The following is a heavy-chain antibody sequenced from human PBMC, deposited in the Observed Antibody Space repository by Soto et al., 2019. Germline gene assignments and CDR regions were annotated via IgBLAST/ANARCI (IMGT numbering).Heavy chain of an antibody. CDR3: ANGPPTSFDY. D-gene: IGHD5-12*01. Sequence: GWSPTLYCPDSRFTFITYGMHGVRQAPGKGLEWVAVISYDGSNKYYADSVKGRFTISRDNSKNTLYLQMNSLRAEDTAVYYCANGPPTSFDYWGQGTLVTVSS. CDR2: ISYDGSNK. CDR1: RFTFITYG. V-gene: IGHV3-30*18. J-gene: IGHJ4*02.